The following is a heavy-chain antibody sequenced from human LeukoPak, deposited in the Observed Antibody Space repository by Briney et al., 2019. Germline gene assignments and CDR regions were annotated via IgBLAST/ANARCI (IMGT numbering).Heavy chain of an antibody. D-gene: IGHD5-24*01. Sequence: PGRSLRLSCAASGFTFSSYGMHWVRQAPGKGLEWVAVIWYDGSNKYYADSVKGRFTISRDNSKNTLYLQMNSLRAEDTAVYYCARDGGKMATISYYYYYYGMDVWGQGTTVTVSS. J-gene: IGHJ6*02. CDR3: ARDGGKMATISYYYYYYGMDV. CDR2: IWYDGSNK. CDR1: GFTFSSYG. V-gene: IGHV3-33*01.